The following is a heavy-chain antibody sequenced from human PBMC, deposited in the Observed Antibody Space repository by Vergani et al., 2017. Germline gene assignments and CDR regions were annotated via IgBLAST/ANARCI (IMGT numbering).Heavy chain of an antibody. CDR2: MNPNSGNT. D-gene: IGHD2-2*01. Sequence: QVQLVQSGAEVKKPGASVKVSCKASGYTFTSYDINWVRQATGQGLEWMGWMNPNSGNTGYAQKFQGRVTMTRNTSISTAYMELSSLRSEDTAVYYCAGGLTVVVPAXREETYYYYYYMDVWGKGTTVTVSS. CDR3: AGGLTVVVPAXREETYYYYYYMDV. J-gene: IGHJ6*03. CDR1: GYTFTSYD. V-gene: IGHV1-8*01.